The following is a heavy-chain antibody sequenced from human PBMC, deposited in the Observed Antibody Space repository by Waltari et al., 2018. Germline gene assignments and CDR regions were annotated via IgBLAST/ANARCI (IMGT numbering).Heavy chain of an antibody. Sequence: ASGFTFSSYWMSWVRQAPGKGLEWVANIKQDGSEKYYVDSVKGRFTISRDNAKNSLYLQMNSLRAEDTAVYYCARDLGAFDIWGQGTMVTVSS. V-gene: IGHV3-7*01. CDR3: ARDLGAFDI. CDR2: IKQDGSEK. J-gene: IGHJ3*02. CDR1: GFTFSSYW.